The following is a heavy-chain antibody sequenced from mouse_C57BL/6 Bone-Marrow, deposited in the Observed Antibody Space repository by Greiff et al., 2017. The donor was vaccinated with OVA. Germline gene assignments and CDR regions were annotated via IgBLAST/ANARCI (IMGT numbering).Heavy chain of an antibody. CDR1: GYTFTSYT. J-gene: IGHJ2*01. V-gene: IGHV1-4*01. Sequence: VHLVESGAELARPGASVKMSCKASGYTFTSYTMHWVKQRPGQGLEWIGYINPSSGYTKYNQKFKDKATLTADKSSSTAYMQLSSLTSEDSAVYYCARLRFDYWGQGTTLTVSS. CDR2: INPSSGYT. CDR3: ARLRFDY.